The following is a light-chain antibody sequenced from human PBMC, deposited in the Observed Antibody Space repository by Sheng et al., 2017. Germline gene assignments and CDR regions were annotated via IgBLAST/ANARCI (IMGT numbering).Light chain of an antibody. J-gene: IGKJ4*01. Sequence: DIQMTQSPSTLSASVGDTVTITCRASQSISSWLAWYQQKPGKGPKLLIYAASSLQSGVPSRFSGSGSGTEFTLTISSLQPEDFATYYCLQHKSYPLTFGGGTKVETK. CDR2: AAS. CDR1: QSISSW. V-gene: IGKV1-5*01. CDR3: LQHKSYPLT.